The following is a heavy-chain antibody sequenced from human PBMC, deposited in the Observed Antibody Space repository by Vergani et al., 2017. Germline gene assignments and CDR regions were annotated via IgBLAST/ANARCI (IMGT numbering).Heavy chain of an antibody. CDR1: GGSISSGGYY. CDR3: ARGYCSSTSCYTSDYFDY. J-gene: IGHJ4*02. Sequence: QVQLQESGPGLVKPSQTLSLTCTVSGGSISSGGYYWSWIRQHPGKGLEWIGYIYYSGSTYYNPSLKSRVTISVDTSKNQFSLKLSSGTAADTAVYYCARGYCSSTSCYTSDYFDYWGQGTLVTVSS. V-gene: IGHV4-31*03. CDR2: IYYSGST. D-gene: IGHD2-2*02.